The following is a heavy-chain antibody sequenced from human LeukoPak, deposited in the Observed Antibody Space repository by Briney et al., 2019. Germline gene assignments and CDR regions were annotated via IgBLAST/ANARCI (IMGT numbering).Heavy chain of an antibody. J-gene: IGHJ4*02. CDR3: AKTRLWFGEILDY. Sequence: PGGSLRLSCAASGFTFSSYAMSWVRQAPGKGLEGVSAISGSGGSTYYADSVKGRFTISRENSKNTLYLQMNSLRAEDTAVYYCAKTRLWFGEILDYWGQGTLVTVSS. CDR2: ISGSGGST. V-gene: IGHV3-23*01. D-gene: IGHD3-10*01. CDR1: GFTFSSYA.